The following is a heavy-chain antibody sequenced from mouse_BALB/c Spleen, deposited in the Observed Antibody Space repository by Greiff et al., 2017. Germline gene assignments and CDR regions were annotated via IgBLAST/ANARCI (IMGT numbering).Heavy chain of an antibody. J-gene: IGHJ4*01. D-gene: IGHD3-2*01. CDR1: GYAFTSYN. Sequence: VQLQQSGPELVKPGASVKVSCTASGYAFTSYNMYWVKQSHGKSLEWIGYIDPYNGGTSYNQKFKGKATLTVDKSSSTAYMELARLTSEDSAIYYCARKEDSSGYVAMDDWGQGTSVTVSS. CDR2: IDPYNGGT. V-gene: IGHV1S135*01. CDR3: ARKEDSSGYVAMDD.